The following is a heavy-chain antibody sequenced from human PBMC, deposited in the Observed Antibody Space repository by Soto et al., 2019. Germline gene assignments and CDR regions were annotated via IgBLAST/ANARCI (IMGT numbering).Heavy chain of an antibody. D-gene: IGHD3-9*01. CDR3: AREVYYDILTGYYRAYYGMDV. CDR2: INHSGST. Sequence: PSETLSLTCAVYGGSFSAHYWNWIRQPPGKGLEWIGEINHSGSTNYNPSLKSRVTISVDTSNSQFSLKLSSVTAADTAVYYCAREVYYDILTGYYRAYYGMDVWGQGTTVTVSS. CDR1: GGSFSAHY. V-gene: IGHV4-34*01. J-gene: IGHJ6*02.